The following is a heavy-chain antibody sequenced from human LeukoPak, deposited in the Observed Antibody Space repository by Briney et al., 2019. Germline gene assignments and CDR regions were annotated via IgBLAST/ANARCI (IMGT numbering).Heavy chain of an antibody. CDR3: ARSDYDFWSGPEY. Sequence: SGGSLRLSCAASGFTFSSYWMHWVRQVPGKGLVWVSRINSDGSSTSYADSVKGRFTISRDNAKNTLYLQMNSLRAEDTAVYYCARSDYDFWSGPEYWGQGTLVTVFS. CDR2: INSDGSST. D-gene: IGHD3-3*01. CDR1: GFTFSSYW. J-gene: IGHJ4*02. V-gene: IGHV3-74*01.